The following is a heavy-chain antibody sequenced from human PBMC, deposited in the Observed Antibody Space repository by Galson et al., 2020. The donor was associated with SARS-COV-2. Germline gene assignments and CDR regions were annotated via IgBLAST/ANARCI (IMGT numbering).Heavy chain of an antibody. D-gene: IGHD3-16*01. CDR2: IKSGGDT. Sequence: SETLSLTCAVYGGSFSGYSWTWIRQAPEKGLEWIGAIKSGGDTKYSPSLRSRVTLSVDTSRNQFSLKLTSVSAADTALYFCARGRQGVVPSPVLGLGPFYSYYYMDVWGKGTTVTVSS. CDR3: ARGRQGVVPSPVLGLGPFYSYYYMDV. V-gene: IGHV4-34*01. J-gene: IGHJ6*03. CDR1: GGSFSGYS.